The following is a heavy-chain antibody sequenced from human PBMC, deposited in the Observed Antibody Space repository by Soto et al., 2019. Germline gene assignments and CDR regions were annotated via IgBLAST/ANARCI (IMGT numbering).Heavy chain of an antibody. CDR3: AKSHASGSSYGGVDY. CDR2: ISGSGGST. Sequence: EVQLLESGGGLVQPGGSLRLSCAASGFTFGSYAMSWVRQAPGKGLEWVSAISGSGGSTYYADSVKGRFTISRDNSKNTQYLQMNSLSAEDRAVYCGAKSHASGSSYGGVDYWGQGALVTVSS. V-gene: IGHV3-23*01. J-gene: IGHJ4*02. CDR1: GFTFGSYA. D-gene: IGHD6-6*01.